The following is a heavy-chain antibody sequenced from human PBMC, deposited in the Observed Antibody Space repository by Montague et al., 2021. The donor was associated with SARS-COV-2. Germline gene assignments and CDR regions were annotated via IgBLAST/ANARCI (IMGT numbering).Heavy chain of an antibody. CDR2: IDWDDDK. CDR1: GFSLSTSGMC. J-gene: IGHJ6*02. CDR3: ARKAGTDYTGYYYYAMDV. D-gene: IGHD3-10*01. V-gene: IGHV2-70*11. Sequence: PALVKPTQTLTLTCTFSGFSLSTSGMCVSWIRQPPGKALEWLARIDWDDDKYYSTSLKTRLTISKDTSKNQVVLTMTNMDPVDTATYYCARKAGTDYTGYYYYAMDVWGQGTTVTVSS.